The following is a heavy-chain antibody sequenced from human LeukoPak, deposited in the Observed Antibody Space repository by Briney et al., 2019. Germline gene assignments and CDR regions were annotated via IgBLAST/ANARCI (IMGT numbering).Heavy chain of an antibody. J-gene: IGHJ4*02. D-gene: IGHD1-1*01. CDR2: INPNSGGT. CDR3: ASLDGSDY. CDR1: GYTFTGYY. Sequence: SVKLSCKPSGYTFTGYYMHCVRHAPGQGLEWMGWINPNSGGTNYAQKFQGRVTMTRDTSISTAYMELSRLRSDDTAVYYCASLDGSDYWGQGTLVTVSS. V-gene: IGHV1-2*02.